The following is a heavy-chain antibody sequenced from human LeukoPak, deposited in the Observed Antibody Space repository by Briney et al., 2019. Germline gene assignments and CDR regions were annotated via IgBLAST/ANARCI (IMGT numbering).Heavy chain of an antibody. J-gene: IGHJ4*02. V-gene: IGHV3-7*01. CDR3: VLGYSYGYLFDY. D-gene: IGHD5-18*01. CDR1: GFTFSGSW. Sequence: GGSLRLSCAASGFTFSGSWMGWVRQAPGKGLEWVAIINQNGNEKYYVDSVKGRSTISRDNAKNSLFFQMNSLRVEDTAVYFCVLGYSYGYLFDYWGQGTLVTVSS. CDR2: INQNGNEK.